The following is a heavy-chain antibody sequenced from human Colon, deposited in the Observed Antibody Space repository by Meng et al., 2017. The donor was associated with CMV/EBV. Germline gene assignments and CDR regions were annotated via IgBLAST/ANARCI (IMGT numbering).Heavy chain of an antibody. CDR3: AHRPYGSGSYFFDY. CDR1: GFSLSTIGMG. D-gene: IGHD3-10*01. CDR2: IYWDDDK. J-gene: IGHJ4*02. V-gene: IGHV2-5*02. Sequence: QITLKESGPTLVKPPQTLTLTCTFSGFSLSTIGMGVGWIRQPPGKALEWLGVIYWDDDKRYSPSLKSRLTITKDTSKNQVVLTMTNLDPLDTATYYCAHRPYGSGSYFFDYWGQGTLVTVSS.